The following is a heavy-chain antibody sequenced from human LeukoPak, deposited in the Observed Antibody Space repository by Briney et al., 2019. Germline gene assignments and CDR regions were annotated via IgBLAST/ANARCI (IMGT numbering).Heavy chain of an antibody. Sequence: GGSLRLSCAASGFTLSSYGMHWVRQAPGKGLEWVAFIRYDGSNKYYADSVKGRFTISRDNPKNTLYLQMNSLRAEDTAVYYCAKDRVGYFDYWGQGTLVTVSS. CDR2: IRYDGSNK. J-gene: IGHJ4*02. CDR1: GFTLSSYG. D-gene: IGHD2-2*01. V-gene: IGHV3-30*02. CDR3: AKDRVGYFDY.